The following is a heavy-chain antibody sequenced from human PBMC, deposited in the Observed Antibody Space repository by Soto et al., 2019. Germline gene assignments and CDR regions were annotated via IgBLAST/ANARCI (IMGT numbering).Heavy chain of an antibody. J-gene: IGHJ4*02. CDR2: ISLSGSTI. CDR3: ARESFSASPNFFDY. CDR1: GFAFSNYE. Sequence: GGSLRLSCAASGFAFSNYEMNWVRQAPGKGLEWVSYISLSGSTIYYADSVKGRFTISRDDAKDSLYLEMDSLRADDTAVHYCARESFSASPNFFDYWGQGTLVTVS. V-gene: IGHV3-48*03. D-gene: IGHD1-26*01.